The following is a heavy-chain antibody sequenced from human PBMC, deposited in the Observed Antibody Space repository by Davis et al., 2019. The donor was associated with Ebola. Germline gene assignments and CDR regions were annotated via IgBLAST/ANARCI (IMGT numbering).Heavy chain of an antibody. CDR2: INHSGST. CDR1: GGSFSGYY. J-gene: IGHJ4*02. Sequence: PSETLSLTCAVYGGSFSGYYWSWIRQPPGKGLEWIGEINHSGSTNYNPSLKSRVTISVDTSKNQFSLKLSSVTAADTAVYYCARVGYSYGRLDYWGQGTLVTVSS. V-gene: IGHV4-34*01. CDR3: ARVGYSYGRLDY. D-gene: IGHD5-18*01.